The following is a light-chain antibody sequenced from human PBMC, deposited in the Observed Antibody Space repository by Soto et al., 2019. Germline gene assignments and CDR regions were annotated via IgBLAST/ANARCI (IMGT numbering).Light chain of an antibody. J-gene: IGLJ1*01. CDR3: QSYDSSLSGGIYV. CDR2: GNS. V-gene: IGLV1-40*01. CDR1: SSNIGAGYD. Sequence: QSVLTQPPSVSGAPGQRVTISCTGSSSNIGAGYDVHWYQQLPGTAPKLLIYGNSNRPSGVPDRFSGSKPGTSASLAITGLQAEDEADYYCQSYDSSLSGGIYVFGTGTKLTVL.